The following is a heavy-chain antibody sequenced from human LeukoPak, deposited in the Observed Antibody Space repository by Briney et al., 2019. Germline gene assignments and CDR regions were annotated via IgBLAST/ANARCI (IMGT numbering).Heavy chain of an antibody. V-gene: IGHV4-59*08. D-gene: IGHD1-26*01. CDR2: IYSSGTT. Sequence: AETLTLTCTASGGSFSTYNWSWIRQPPGKGLEWIGYIYSSGTTNYNPSLESRFHISLDTSKNQFARKLRAVTAADKAVYYCARRKSGSYPDYFEYWGQGTLVTVTS. CDR1: GGSFSTYN. J-gene: IGHJ4*02. CDR3: ARRKSGSYPDYFEY.